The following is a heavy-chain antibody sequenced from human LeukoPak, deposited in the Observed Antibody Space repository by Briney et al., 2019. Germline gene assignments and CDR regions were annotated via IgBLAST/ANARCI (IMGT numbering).Heavy chain of an antibody. CDR3: ARRGYSGYVNYGMDV. CDR1: GGSISSYY. D-gene: IGHD5-12*01. Sequence: TSETLSLTCTVSGGSISSYYWSWIRQPPGKGLEWIGYIYYSGSTNYNPSLKSRVTISVDTSKNQFSLKLSSVTAADTAVYYCARRGYSGYVNYGMDVWGQGTTVTVSS. CDR2: IYYSGST. J-gene: IGHJ6*02. V-gene: IGHV4-59*08.